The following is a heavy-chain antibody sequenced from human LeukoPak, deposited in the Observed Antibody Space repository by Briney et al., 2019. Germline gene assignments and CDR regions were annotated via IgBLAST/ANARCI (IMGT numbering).Heavy chain of an antibody. CDR1: GFTFSSYS. CDR2: ISSSSSYI. Sequence: GGSLRLSCAASGFTFSSYSMNWVRQAPGKGLEWVSSISSSSSYIYYADSVRGRFTISRENAQNSLFLQMNSLSAEDTAVYYCARDGGYRGYDADCWGQGTLVTVSS. V-gene: IGHV3-21*01. D-gene: IGHD5-12*01. J-gene: IGHJ4*02. CDR3: ARDGGYRGYDADC.